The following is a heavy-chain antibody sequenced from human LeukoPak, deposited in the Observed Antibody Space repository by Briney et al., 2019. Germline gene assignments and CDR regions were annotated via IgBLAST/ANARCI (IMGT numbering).Heavy chain of an antibody. J-gene: IGHJ3*02. CDR1: GGSISSYY. CDR3: ARANYYDTSGYSRGAFDI. V-gene: IGHV4-59*08. CDR2: IYYSGST. Sequence: SETLSLTCTVSGGSISSYYWSWIRQPPGKGLEWIGYIYYSGSTNYNPSLKSRVTISVDTSKNQSSLKLSSVTAADTAVYYCARANYYDTSGYSRGAFDIWGQGTMVTVPS. D-gene: IGHD3-22*01.